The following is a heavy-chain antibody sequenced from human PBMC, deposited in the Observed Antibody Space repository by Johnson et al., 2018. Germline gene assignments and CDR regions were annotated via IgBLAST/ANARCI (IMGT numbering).Heavy chain of an antibody. CDR1: GFTVSSNY. CDR2: IYSGGST. CDR3: AKDLGRTVPYYYGMDV. V-gene: IGHV3-66*02. D-gene: IGHD7-27*01. J-gene: IGHJ6*02. Sequence: VQLVESGGGLVQPGGSLRLSCAASGFTVSSNYMSWVRQAPGTGLEWVSVIYSGGSTYYADSVKGRFTISRDNSKNTLYLQMNSLRAEDTAVYYCAKDLGRTVPYYYGMDVWGQGTTVTVSS.